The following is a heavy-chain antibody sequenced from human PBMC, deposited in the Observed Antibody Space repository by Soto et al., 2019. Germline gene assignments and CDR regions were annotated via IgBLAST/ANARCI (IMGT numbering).Heavy chain of an antibody. V-gene: IGHV4-31*03. Sequence: QVQLQESGPGLVKPSQTLSLTCTVSGGSISSGGYYWSWIRQHPGKGLEWIGYIYYSGSTYYNPSLKSRVSISVDTSKNXXXXXXXXXXXXXXXXXXXXXXXXXXXXXXXXXRPGFDYWGQGTLVTVSS. J-gene: IGHJ4*02. CDR2: IYYSGST. CDR1: GGSISSGGYY. D-gene: IGHD2-8*02. CDR3: XXXXXXXXXXXXXXXRPGFDY.